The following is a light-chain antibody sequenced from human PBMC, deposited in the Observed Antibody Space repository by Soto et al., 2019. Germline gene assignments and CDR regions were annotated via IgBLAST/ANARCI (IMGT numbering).Light chain of an antibody. V-gene: IGKV1-39*01. Sequence: DIQMTQSPSSLSASVGDRVTITCRASQSISSYLNWYQQRPGKAPNLLIYAASSLQSGVPSRFSGSGSGTDFTLIINSLQPEDFATYYCQQSYSDALTFGQGTRLEIK. CDR3: QQSYSDALT. CDR2: AAS. J-gene: IGKJ5*01. CDR1: QSISSY.